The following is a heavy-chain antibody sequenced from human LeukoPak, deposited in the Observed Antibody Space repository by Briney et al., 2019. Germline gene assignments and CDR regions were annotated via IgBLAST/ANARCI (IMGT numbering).Heavy chain of an antibody. J-gene: IGHJ6*03. CDR3: AKESSSGWYGRDYYYYMDV. D-gene: IGHD6-19*01. V-gene: IGHV3-23*01. CDR1: GFTFSSFA. CDR2: ISGSGGST. Sequence: GGSLRLSCAASGFTFSSFATSWVRQAPGKGLEWVSAISGSGGSTYYADSVKGRFTISRDNSKNTLYLQMNSLRAEDTAVYYCAKESSSGWYGRDYYYYMDVWGKGTTVTVSS.